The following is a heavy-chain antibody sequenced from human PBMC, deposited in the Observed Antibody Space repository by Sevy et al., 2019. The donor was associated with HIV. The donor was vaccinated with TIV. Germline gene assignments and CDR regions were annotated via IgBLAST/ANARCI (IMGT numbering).Heavy chain of an antibody. V-gene: IGHV3-30-3*01. J-gene: IGHJ5*02. Sequence: GGSLRLSCAGSRFTFSSYAMHWVRQAPGKGLEWVAVISNDGSNKYYSDSVKGRLTISRDNSRNTLYLQMDSLRIEDTAVYYCARVGGSSNWFDPWGQGTLVTVSS. D-gene: IGHD1-26*01. CDR1: RFTFSSYA. CDR2: ISNDGSNK. CDR3: ARVGGSSNWFDP.